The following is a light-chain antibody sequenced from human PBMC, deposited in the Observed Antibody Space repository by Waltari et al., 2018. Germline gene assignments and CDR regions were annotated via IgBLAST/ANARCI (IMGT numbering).Light chain of an antibody. Sequence: QSVLTHPPSVSGTPRQRATIPSHGHTPHLRARHPVHRYQHLPGTAPKLLIYGNNNRPSGVPDRFSGSKSGTSASLAITGLQADDEADYFCQSFDNMLSGGVVFGGGTKLAVL. CDR2: GNN. CDR3: QSFDNMLSGGVV. J-gene: IGLJ2*01. V-gene: IGLV1-40*01. CDR1: TPHLRARHP.